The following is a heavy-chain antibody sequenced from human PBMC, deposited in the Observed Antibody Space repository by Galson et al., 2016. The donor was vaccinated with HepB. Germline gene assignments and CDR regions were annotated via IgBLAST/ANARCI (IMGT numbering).Heavy chain of an antibody. CDR1: GFTFSSYW. V-gene: IGHV3-7*01. CDR2: IKQDGIEK. J-gene: IGHJ3*02. D-gene: IGHD2-15*01. CDR3: ARDSGFCSGGSCYGDAFYI. Sequence: SLRLSCAASGFTFSSYWMTWVRQAPGKGLEWVANIKQDGIEKYHVDSVKGRFTISRDNAKNSLYLQMNSLRAEDTAVYYCARDSGFCSGGSCYGDAFYIWGQGTMVTVSS.